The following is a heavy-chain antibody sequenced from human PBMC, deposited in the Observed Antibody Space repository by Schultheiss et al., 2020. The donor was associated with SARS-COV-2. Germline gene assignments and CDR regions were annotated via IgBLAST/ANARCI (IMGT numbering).Heavy chain of an antibody. Sequence: GESLKISCKGSGYIFGRYWIGWVRQMPGNGLEWMGIIFPGDSDTKYSPSFQGQVTISADKSISTAYLQWSSLKASDTAMYYCARGGRDSSGYSPRGSRPFDIWGQGTMVTVSS. D-gene: IGHD3-22*01. V-gene: IGHV5-51*01. J-gene: IGHJ3*02. CDR2: IFPGDSDT. CDR3: ARGGRDSSGYSPRGSRPFDI. CDR1: GYIFGRYW.